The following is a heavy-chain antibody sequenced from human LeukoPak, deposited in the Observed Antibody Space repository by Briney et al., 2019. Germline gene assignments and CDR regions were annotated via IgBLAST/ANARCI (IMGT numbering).Heavy chain of an antibody. D-gene: IGHD2-21*02. CDR3: ARAIGDNGFDY. J-gene: IGHJ4*02. CDR2: IYYSGST. V-gene: IGHV4-30-4*08. CDR1: SGSISSGDYY. Sequence: PSETLSLTCTVSSGSISSGDYYWSWIRQPPGKGLEWIGYIYYSGSTYYNPSLKSRVTISVDTSKNQFSLKLSSVTAADTAVYYCARAIGDNGFDYWGQGTLVTVSS.